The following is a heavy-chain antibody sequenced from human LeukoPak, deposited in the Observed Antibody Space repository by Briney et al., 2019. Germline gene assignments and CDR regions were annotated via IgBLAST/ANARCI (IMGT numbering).Heavy chain of an antibody. Sequence: PGGSLRLSCAASGFTFSSYSMNWVRQAPGKGLEWVSYISSSSSTIYYADSVKGRFTISRDNAKNSLYLQMNSLRAEDTAVYYCARDPQPYPLLRGVNWFDPWGQGTLVTVSS. CDR3: ARDPQPYPLLRGVNWFDP. D-gene: IGHD2-2*01. V-gene: IGHV3-48*04. CDR1: GFTFSSYS. J-gene: IGHJ5*02. CDR2: ISSSSSTI.